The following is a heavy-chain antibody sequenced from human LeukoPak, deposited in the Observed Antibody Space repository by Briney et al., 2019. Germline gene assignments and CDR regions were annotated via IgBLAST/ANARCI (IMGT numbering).Heavy chain of an antibody. Sequence: GGSLRLSCVASEFIFSNYWMHWVRQPPGKGLVWVSRINGDGTRTNYADSVEGRFTISRDNAKSTLHLQMNSLRTEDTAVYYCVREYGSGILPIDHWGQGTLVTVSS. D-gene: IGHD3-10*01. J-gene: IGHJ4*02. CDR3: VREYGSGILPIDH. CDR2: INGDGTRT. CDR1: EFIFSNYW. V-gene: IGHV3-74*01.